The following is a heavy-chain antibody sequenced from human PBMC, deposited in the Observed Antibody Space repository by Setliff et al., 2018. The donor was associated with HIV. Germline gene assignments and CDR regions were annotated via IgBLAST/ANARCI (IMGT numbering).Heavy chain of an antibody. V-gene: IGHV3-48*03. D-gene: IGHD3-3*01. CDR2: ISSGGDSI. J-gene: IGHJ6*02. CDR3: ARDYLYYNLYNGSPVYGMDV. Sequence: PGGSLRLSCAASGFTFRSFEMNWVRQAPGKGLEWLSYISSGGDSIYYADSVKGRFTISRDNAKNSLFLQMNNLRAEDTAVYYCARDYLYYNLYNGSPVYGMDVWGQGTTVTVSS. CDR1: GFTFRSFE.